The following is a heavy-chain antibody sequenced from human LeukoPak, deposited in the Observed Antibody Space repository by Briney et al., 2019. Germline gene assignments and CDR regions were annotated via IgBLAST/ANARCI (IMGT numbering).Heavy chain of an antibody. CDR1: GFTFSSYG. CDR2: ISYDGSNK. D-gene: IGHD6-6*01. Sequence: PGGSLRLSCAASGFTFSSYGTHWVRQAPGKGLEWVAVISYDGSNKYYADSVKGRFTISRDNSKNTLYLQMNSLRAEDTAVYYCAKGIGYSSSLGYYYYYGMDVWGQGTTVTVSS. V-gene: IGHV3-30*18. CDR3: AKGIGYSSSLGYYYYYGMDV. J-gene: IGHJ6*02.